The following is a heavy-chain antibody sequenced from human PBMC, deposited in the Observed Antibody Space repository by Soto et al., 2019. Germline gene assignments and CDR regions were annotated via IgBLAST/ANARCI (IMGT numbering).Heavy chain of an antibody. CDR2: ISYDGTNI. Sequence: PGGSLRLSCAASGFIFSTYSIHWVRQAPGKGLEWVAVISYDGTNIYYADSVKGRFTISRDNSKNTLFLQMNSLRPEDTAVYYCARGYSSLDYGIDYWGQGTLVTVSS. J-gene: IGHJ4*02. CDR1: GFIFSTYS. V-gene: IGHV3-30-3*01. CDR3: ARGYSSLDYGIDY. D-gene: IGHD6-6*01.